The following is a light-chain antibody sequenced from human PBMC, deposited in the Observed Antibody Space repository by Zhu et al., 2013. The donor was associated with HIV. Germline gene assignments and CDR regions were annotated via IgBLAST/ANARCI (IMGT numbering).Light chain of an antibody. CDR3: QQYGSSSYT. CDR2: DAS. J-gene: IGKJ2*01. V-gene: IGKV3-20*01. CDR1: QSINSNY. Sequence: EVMLTQSPGTLSLSPGERATLSCRASQSINSNYLAWYQQKPGQSPRLLIYDASSRATGIPDRFSGSGSGTDFTLSISRLDPEDFAVYYCQQYGSSSYTFGQGTNLEIK.